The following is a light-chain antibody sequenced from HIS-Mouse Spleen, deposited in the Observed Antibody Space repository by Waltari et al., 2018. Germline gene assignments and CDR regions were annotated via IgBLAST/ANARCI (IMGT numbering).Light chain of an antibody. CDR1: SPNIGAGYD. J-gene: IGLJ3*02. V-gene: IGLV1-40*01. Sequence: QSVLTQPPSVSGAPGQRVTISCTGSSPNIGAGYDVHWYQQLPGTAPKPLLYGNGNRPSGVPDRFSGSKSGTSASLAITGLQAEDEADYYCQSYDSSLSGWVFGGGTKLTVL. CDR3: QSYDSSLSGWV. CDR2: GNG.